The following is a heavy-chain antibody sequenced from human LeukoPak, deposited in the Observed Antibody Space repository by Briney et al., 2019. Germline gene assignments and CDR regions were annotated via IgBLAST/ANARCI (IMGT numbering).Heavy chain of an antibody. D-gene: IGHD6-19*01. V-gene: IGHV4-34*01. J-gene: IGHJ4*02. CDR3: ARGTGYSSGWSQAY. CDR2: INHSGST. Sequence: SETLSLTSAVYGGSFSGYYWSWIRQPPGKGLEWIGEINHSGSTNYNPSLKSRVTISVDTSKNQFSLKLSSVTAADTAVYYCARGTGYSSGWSQAYWGQGTLVTVSS. CDR1: GGSFSGYY.